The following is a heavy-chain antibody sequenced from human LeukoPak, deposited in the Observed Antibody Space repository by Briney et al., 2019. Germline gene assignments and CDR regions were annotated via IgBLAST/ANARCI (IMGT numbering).Heavy chain of an antibody. CDR3: ARVYSSVLRPPFDY. CDR1: GYTFTSYG. Sequence: GASVKVSCKASGYTFTSYGISWVRQAPGQGLEWMGWISAYNGNTNYAQKLQGRVTMTTDTSTSTAYMELRSLRSDDTAVYYCARVYSSVLRPPFDYWGQGTLVTASS. V-gene: IGHV1-18*01. D-gene: IGHD3-22*01. CDR2: ISAYNGNT. J-gene: IGHJ4*02.